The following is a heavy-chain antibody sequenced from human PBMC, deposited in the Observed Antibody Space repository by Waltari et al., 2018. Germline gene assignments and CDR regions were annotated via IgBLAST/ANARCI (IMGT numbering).Heavy chain of an antibody. CDR2: IIPIFGTA. CDR1: GGTFSSYA. D-gene: IGHD1-26*01. CDR3: ARGGVEGGSYYYYYYGMDV. J-gene: IGHJ6*02. V-gene: IGHV1-69*01. Sequence: QVQLVQSGAEVKKPGSSVKVSCKASGGTFSSYAISWVRQAPGQGLGWRGGIIPIFGTANYAQKFQGRVTITADESTSTAYMELSSLRSEDTAVYYCARGGVEGGSYYYYYYGMDVWGQGTTVTVSS.